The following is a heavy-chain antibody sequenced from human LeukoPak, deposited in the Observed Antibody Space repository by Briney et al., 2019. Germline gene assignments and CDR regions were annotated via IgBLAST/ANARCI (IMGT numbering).Heavy chain of an antibody. V-gene: IGHV3-30*18. D-gene: IGHD3-10*01. CDR1: GFTFSSYG. J-gene: IGHJ4*02. Sequence: GGSLRLSCAASGFTFSSYGMHWVRQAPGKGLEWVAVISYDGSNKYYADSVKGRFTISRDNSKNTLYLQMNSLRAEDTAVYYCAKGAGSGSYWIDYWGQGTLVTVSS. CDR2: ISYDGSNK. CDR3: AKGAGSGSYWIDY.